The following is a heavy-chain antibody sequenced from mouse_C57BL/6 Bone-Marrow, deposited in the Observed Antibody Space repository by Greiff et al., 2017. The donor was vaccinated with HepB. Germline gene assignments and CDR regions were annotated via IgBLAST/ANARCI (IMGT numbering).Heavy chain of an antibody. CDR3: ARDQRLLLVYWYFDV. V-gene: IGHV5-16*01. D-gene: IGHD2-3*01. Sequence: EVHLVESEGGLVQPGSSLKLSCTASGFTFSDYYMAWVRQVPEKGLEWVANINHDGSSTDYLDSLKSRFIISRDNAKNILYLQMSSLKSEDTATYYCARDQRLLLVYWYFDVWGTGTTVTVSS. J-gene: IGHJ1*03. CDR2: INHDGSST. CDR1: GFTFSDYY.